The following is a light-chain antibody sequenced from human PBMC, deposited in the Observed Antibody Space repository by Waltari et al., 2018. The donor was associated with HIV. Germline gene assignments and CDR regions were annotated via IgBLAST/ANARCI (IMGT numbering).Light chain of an antibody. Sequence: QSVLPQPPSASGTPGQRVPISCSGDSSNIGSSSVNSYQLLPGEATKLLIYSLNERPSGVPSRFSGSKSGTSASLAISGLQSGDEADYFCAAWDDSLNGLVFGGGTKLTVL. J-gene: IGLJ3*02. V-gene: IGLV1-44*01. CDR3: AAWDDSLNGLV. CDR1: SSNIGSSS. CDR2: SLN.